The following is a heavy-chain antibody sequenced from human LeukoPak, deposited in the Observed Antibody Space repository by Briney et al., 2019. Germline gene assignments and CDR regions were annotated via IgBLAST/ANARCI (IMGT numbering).Heavy chain of an antibody. J-gene: IGHJ1*01. CDR3: ARTLLVTTTALDS. Sequence: SETLSLTCTVSGDSISTSNYYWSWIRQPAGKGLEWIGRIYSSGSTNYNPSLKSRVTISVDTSKNQFSLKLISVTVADTAVYYCARTLLVTTTALDSWGQGTLVTVSS. CDR1: GDSISTSNYY. D-gene: IGHD5-12*01. CDR2: IYSSGST. V-gene: IGHV4-61*02.